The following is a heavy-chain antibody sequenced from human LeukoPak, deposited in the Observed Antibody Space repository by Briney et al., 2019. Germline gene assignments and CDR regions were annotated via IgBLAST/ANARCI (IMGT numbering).Heavy chain of an antibody. CDR3: AKGGSYYYDSSGYPDY. CDR1: GFTFDDYA. V-gene: IGHV3-9*01. D-gene: IGHD3-22*01. CDR2: ISWNSGSI. Sequence: GGSLRLSCAASGFTFDDYAMHWVRQAPGKGLEWVSGISWNSGSIGYADSVKGRFTISRDNAKNSLYLQMNSLRAEDTALYYCAKGGSYYYDSSGYPDYWGQGTLVTVSS. J-gene: IGHJ4*02.